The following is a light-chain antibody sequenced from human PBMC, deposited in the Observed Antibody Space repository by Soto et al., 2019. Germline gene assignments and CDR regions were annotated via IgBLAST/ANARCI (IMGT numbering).Light chain of an antibody. CDR3: CSYAPGGTYD. Sequence: QSALTQPASVSGSPGQSITFSCTGTSSDVGTYNLVSWFQQHPGRAPKLLIYEVTKRPSGVSNRFSGFKSGNAASLTISGLQAEDEADYYCCSYAPGGTYDFGPGTKVTVL. CDR1: SSDVGTYNL. J-gene: IGLJ1*01. V-gene: IGLV2-23*02. CDR2: EVT.